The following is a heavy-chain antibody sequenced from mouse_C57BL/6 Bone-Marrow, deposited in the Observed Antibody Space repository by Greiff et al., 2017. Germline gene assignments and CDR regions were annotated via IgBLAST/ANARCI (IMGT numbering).Heavy chain of an antibody. CDR2: IWRGGST. CDR1: GFSLTSYG. D-gene: IGHD1-1*01. V-gene: IGHV2-5*01. CDR3: AKKEMDYFYAGDY. J-gene: IGHJ4*01. Sequence: VQLQQSGPGLVQPSQSLSITCTVSGFSLTSYGVHWVRQSPGKGLEWLGVIWRGGSTDYNAAFMSRLSITKDNSKSQVFFKMNSLQADDTAIYYCAKKEMDYFYAGDYWGEGPSVTVSS.